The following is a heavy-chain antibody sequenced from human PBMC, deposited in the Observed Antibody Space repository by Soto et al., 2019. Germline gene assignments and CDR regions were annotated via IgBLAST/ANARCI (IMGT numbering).Heavy chain of an antibody. CDR3: ARELASGN. J-gene: IGHJ4*02. CDR2: ISRDGNTK. Sequence: QVQLVESGGGVVQPGRSLRLSCAASGFTLSNNGMHWVRQAPGKGLEWVAVISRDGNTKFYADSVKGRFAISKDNSENTLYLQMNSLRLEYTAVYFCARELASGNWGQGTLVTVSS. D-gene: IGHD3-10*01. V-gene: IGHV3-30*03. CDR1: GFTLSNNG.